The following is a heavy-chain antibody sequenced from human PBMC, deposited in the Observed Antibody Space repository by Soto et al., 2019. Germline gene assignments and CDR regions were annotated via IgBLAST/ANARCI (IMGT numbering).Heavy chain of an antibody. J-gene: IGHJ6*02. Sequence: QLQLQESGPGLVKPSETLSLTCTVSGGSVSSTDYSWGWVRQSPGKGLEWIGTVYSIDNTHYNTSLMSRVTISVDTSKNEFALRLNSVTAADTAVYYCARLNGYCVSTKCRGYYGMDVWGQGTTVTVSS. V-gene: IGHV4-39*01. CDR2: VYSIDNT. CDR1: GGSVSSTDYS. CDR3: ARLNGYCVSTKCRGYYGMDV. D-gene: IGHD2-2*03.